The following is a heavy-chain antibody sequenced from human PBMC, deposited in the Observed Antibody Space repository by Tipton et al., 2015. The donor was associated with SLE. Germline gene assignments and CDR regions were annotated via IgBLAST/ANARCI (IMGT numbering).Heavy chain of an antibody. J-gene: IGHJ4*02. CDR1: GYSISNNNW. Sequence: TLSLTCAVSGYSISNNNWWGWIRQPPGKGLEWIGYFYYSGSTYYNAALKSRVAMSVDTSKNQFSLNLNSVTAVDTAVYYCARLADDFNDRPIDYWGQGTLVTVSS. CDR3: ARLADDFNDRPIDY. D-gene: IGHD2-21*02. CDR2: FYYSGST. V-gene: IGHV4-28*01.